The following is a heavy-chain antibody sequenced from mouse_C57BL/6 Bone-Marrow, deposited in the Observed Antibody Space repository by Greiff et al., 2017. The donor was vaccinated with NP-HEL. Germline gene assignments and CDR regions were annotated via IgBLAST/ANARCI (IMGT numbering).Heavy chain of an antibody. D-gene: IGHD1-1*01. V-gene: IGHV14-4*01. J-gene: IGHJ1*03. CDR3: TTLYDPHWYFDV. Sequence: VQLQQSGAELVRPGASVKLSCTASGFNIKDDYMHWVKQRPEHGLEWIGWIDPENGDTEYASKFQGKATITADTSSNTAYLQLSSLTSEDTAVYYCTTLYDPHWYFDVWGTGTTVTVSS. CDR1: GFNIKDDY. CDR2: IDPENGDT.